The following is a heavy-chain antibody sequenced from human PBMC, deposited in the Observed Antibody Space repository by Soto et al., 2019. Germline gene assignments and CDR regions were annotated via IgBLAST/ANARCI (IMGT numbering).Heavy chain of an antibody. J-gene: IGHJ6*02. V-gene: IGHV3-23*01. CDR3: ARIRGYWYGLDD. CDR1: GFPLSTYG. Sequence: EVQLLESGGGLVQPGGSLRLSCAASGFPLSTYGMTWVRQAPGKGLEWVSAITGTGGNTYYVDSVKGRFTSSRDNSKNMLYLQMHSLRVEDTAVYYCARIRGYWYGLDDWGQGTTVTVSS. CDR2: ITGTGGNT.